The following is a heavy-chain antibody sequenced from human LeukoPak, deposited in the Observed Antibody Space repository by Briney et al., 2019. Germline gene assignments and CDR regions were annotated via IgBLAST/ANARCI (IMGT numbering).Heavy chain of an antibody. D-gene: IGHD5-24*01. CDR2: INPNSGGT. V-gene: IGHV1-2*06. J-gene: IGHJ4*02. CDR1: GYTFTGYY. CDR3: ARDPYVRWLQSAFVVY. Sequence: EASVKVSCKASGYTFTGYYMHWVRQAPGQGLEWMGRINPNSGGTNYAQKFQGRVTMTRDTSISTAYMELSRLRSDDTAVYYCARDPYVRWLQSAFVVYWGQGTLVTVSS.